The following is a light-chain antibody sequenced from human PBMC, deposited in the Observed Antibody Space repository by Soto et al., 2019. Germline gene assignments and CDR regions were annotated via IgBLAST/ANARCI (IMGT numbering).Light chain of an antibody. V-gene: IGKV1-33*01. J-gene: IGKJ5*01. CDR2: DAS. CDR1: QDISNY. Sequence: DIQMTQSPSSLSASVGDRVPIIFQASQDISNYLNWYQQKPGKAPKLLIYDASNLETGVPSRFSGSGSGTDFTFTISRLQPEDIATYYCQQYENLPTFGQGTRLEIK. CDR3: QQYENLPT.